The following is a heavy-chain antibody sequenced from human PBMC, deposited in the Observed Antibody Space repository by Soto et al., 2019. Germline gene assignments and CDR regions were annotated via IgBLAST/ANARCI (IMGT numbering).Heavy chain of an antibody. CDR2: IIPIFRTT. V-gene: IGHV1-69*12. CDR1: GGTFSTYA. J-gene: IGHJ2*01. CDR3: ARGPDYGDYWEFDL. D-gene: IGHD4-17*01. Sequence: QVQLVQSGAEVKKPGSSVKVSCKTAGGTFSTYAISWVRQSPGQGLEWMGGIIPIFRTTNCAQKFQARVTNTADESTSTAYIELLSVRSETTAVYSCARGPDYGDYWEFDLWGRGTMVSVS.